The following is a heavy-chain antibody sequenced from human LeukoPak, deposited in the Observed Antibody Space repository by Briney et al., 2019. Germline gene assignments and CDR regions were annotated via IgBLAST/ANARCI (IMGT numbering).Heavy chain of an antibody. D-gene: IGHD3-10*01. Sequence: SETLSLTCTVSGGSISSYYWSWIRQPAGKGLEWIGRIYTSGSTNYNPSLKSRVTMSVDTSKNQFSLKLSSVTAADTAVYYCARLRYYGSGSWFDPWGQGTLVTVSS. J-gene: IGHJ5*02. CDR3: ARLRYYGSGSWFDP. CDR2: IYTSGST. V-gene: IGHV4-4*07. CDR1: GGSISSYY.